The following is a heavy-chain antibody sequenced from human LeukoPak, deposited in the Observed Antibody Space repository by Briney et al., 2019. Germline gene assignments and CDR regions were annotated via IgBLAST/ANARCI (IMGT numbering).Heavy chain of an antibody. Sequence: SETLSLTCAVSGGSITSYYWSWIRQPPGKRLEWIGYVYYSGSTNYNPSLKSRRSISVDTSKNQFSLKLSSVTATDTAVYYCARGQDYFDSEYYFDYWRQGTLVTVSS. J-gene: IGHJ4*02. CDR3: ARGQDYFDSEYYFDY. V-gene: IGHV4-59*01. CDR2: VYYSGST. CDR1: GGSITSYY. D-gene: IGHD3-22*01.